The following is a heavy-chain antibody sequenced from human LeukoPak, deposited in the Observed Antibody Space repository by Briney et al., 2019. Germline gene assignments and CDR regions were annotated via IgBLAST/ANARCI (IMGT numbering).Heavy chain of an antibody. D-gene: IGHD2-15*01. CDR3: ARTYCSGGSCYGLDY. J-gene: IGHJ4*02. V-gene: IGHV4-30-4*08. CDR2: THYSGRT. Sequence: PSETLSLTCTVSGGSLSSGDYFWSWIRQPPGKGPEWIGYTHYSGRTYYNPSLRSRLTISADTSKNQFSLRLSSVTAADTAVYYCARTYCSGGSCYGLDYWGQGTLVTVCS. CDR1: GGSLSSGDYF.